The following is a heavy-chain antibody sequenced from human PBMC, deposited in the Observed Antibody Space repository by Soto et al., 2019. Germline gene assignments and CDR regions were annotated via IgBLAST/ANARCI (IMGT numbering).Heavy chain of an antibody. J-gene: IGHJ6*02. V-gene: IGHV3-30*18. CDR3: AKDRFLEWLIYGMAV. CDR1: GFTFSSYG. D-gene: IGHD3-3*01. Sequence: QVQLVESGGGVVQPGRSLRLSCAASGFTFSSYGMHWVRQAPGKGLEWVAAISYDGSNKYYADSVKGRFTISRDNSKNTLYLQMNSLRAEDAAVYYCAKDRFLEWLIYGMAVWGHGPTVPVSS. CDR2: ISYDGSNK.